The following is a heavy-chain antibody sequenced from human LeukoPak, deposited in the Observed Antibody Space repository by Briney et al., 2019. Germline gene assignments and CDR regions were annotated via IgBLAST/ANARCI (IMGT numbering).Heavy chain of an antibody. CDR2: INTDGSST. D-gene: IGHD2-15*01. CDR3: ARAGYCSGGSCYFDY. V-gene: IGHV3-74*01. Sequence: PGGSLRLSCAASGFTFGNYWMHWVRQAPGKGLVWVSRINTDGSSTSDADSVRGRVTISRDNGKNTLYLQMNSLSAEDTAVYYCARAGYCSGGSCYFDYWGQGTLVTVSS. CDR1: GFTFGNYW. J-gene: IGHJ4*02.